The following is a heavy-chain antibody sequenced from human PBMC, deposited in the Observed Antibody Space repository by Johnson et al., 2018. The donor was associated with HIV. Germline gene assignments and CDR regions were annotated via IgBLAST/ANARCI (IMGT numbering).Heavy chain of an antibody. D-gene: IGHD6-19*01. V-gene: IGHV3-20*04. J-gene: IGHJ3*02. CDR3: ARFRQWLVFPAFDI. Sequence: VQLVESGGGVVRPGGSLRLSCAASGFTFDDYGMSWVRQAPGKGLEWVSGINWNGGSTGYADAVKGRFTISGDNAKNSLYLQMNSLRAEDTALYYCARFRQWLVFPAFDIWGQGTMVTVSS. CDR1: GFTFDDYG. CDR2: INWNGGST.